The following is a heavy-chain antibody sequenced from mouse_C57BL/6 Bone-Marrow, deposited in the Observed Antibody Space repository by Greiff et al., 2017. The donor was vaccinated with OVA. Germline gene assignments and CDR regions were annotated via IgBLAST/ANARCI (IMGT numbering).Heavy chain of an antibody. V-gene: IGHV1-82*01. J-gene: IGHJ1*03. Sequence: VKLQESGPELVKPGASVKISCKASGYAFSSSWMNWVKQRPGKGLEWIGRIYPGDGDTNYNGKFKGKATLTADKSSSTAYMQLSSLTSEDSAVYFCAREDDYDWYFDVWGTGTTVTVYS. D-gene: IGHD2-4*01. CDR1: GYAFSSSW. CDR3: AREDDYDWYFDV. CDR2: IYPGDGDT.